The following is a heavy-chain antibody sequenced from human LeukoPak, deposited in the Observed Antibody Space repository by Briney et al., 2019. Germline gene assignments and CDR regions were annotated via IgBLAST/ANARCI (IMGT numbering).Heavy chain of an antibody. CDR2: ISKSGSPI. CDR3: ARAYLAYCGGDCDPYYFDS. J-gene: IGHJ4*02. V-gene: IGHV3-48*01. Sequence: GGSLRLSCGVSGFTFRSYSMIWVRQASGRGLEWVSYISKSGSPIFYADSVKGRSTISRDNAKNSLYLQMNSLRVEDTAVYYCARAYLAYCGGDCDPYYFDSWGQGTLVTVSS. CDR1: GFTFRSYS. D-gene: IGHD2-21*02.